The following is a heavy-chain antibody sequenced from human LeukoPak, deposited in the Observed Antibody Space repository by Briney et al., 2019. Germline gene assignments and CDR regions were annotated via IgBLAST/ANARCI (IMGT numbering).Heavy chain of an antibody. J-gene: IGHJ4*02. CDR2: FDPEDGET. D-gene: IGHD1-26*01. Sequence: ASVKLSCKVSGYTLTELSMHWVRQAPGKGHEWMGGFDPEDGETIYAQKFQGRVTMTEDTSTDTAYMELSSLRSEDTAVYYCATGQRLSGPPWELPDYWGQGTLVTVSS. V-gene: IGHV1-24*01. CDR1: GYTLTELS. CDR3: ATGQRLSGPPWELPDY.